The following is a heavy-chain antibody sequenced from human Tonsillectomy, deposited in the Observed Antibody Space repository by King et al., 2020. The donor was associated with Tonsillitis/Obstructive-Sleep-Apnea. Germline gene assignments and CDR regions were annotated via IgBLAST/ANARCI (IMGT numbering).Heavy chain of an antibody. D-gene: IGHD3-16*01. V-gene: IGHV4-34*01. CDR2: ISHSGST. J-gene: IGHJ3*02. CDR1: GGSFSGYY. Sequence: VQLQQWGAGLLKPSETLSLTCGVYGGSFSGYYWTWIRQPPGKGLEWIGEISHSGSTNYNPSLKSRVTISVDPSKNQFSLKLSSVTAAASAVYYCARDNGGGSAFDIWGQGTMVTVSS. CDR3: ARDNGGGSAFDI.